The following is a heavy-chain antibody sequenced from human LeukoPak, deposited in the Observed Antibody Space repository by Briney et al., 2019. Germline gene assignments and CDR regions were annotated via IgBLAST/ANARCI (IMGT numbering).Heavy chain of an antibody. CDR3: ARHIRGDDILTGPYTRLYNWFDP. J-gene: IGHJ5*02. D-gene: IGHD3-9*01. CDR2: INPRGGSI. Sequence: ASVKVSCKASGYTFTSYYMHWVRQAPGQGLEWMGIINPRGGSISYAQKFQGRVTMTRDTSTSTVYMELSSLRSEDTAVYYCARHIRGDDILTGPYTRLYNWFDPWGQGTLVTVSS. CDR1: GYTFTSYY. V-gene: IGHV1-46*01.